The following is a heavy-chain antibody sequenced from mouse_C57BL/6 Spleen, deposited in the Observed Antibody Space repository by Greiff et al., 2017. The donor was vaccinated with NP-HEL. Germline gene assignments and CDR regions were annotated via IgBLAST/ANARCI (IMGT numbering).Heavy chain of an antibody. CDR1: GFTFSSYG. V-gene: IGHV5-6*01. J-gene: IGHJ2*01. D-gene: IGHD1-2*01. Sequence: EVKLMESGGDLVKPGGSLKLSCAASGFTFSSYGMSWVRQTPDKRLEWVATISSGGSYTYYPDSVKGRFTISRDNAKNTLYLQMSSLKSEDTAMYYCARLALLYFDYWGQGTTLTVSS. CDR3: ARLALLYFDY. CDR2: ISSGGSYT.